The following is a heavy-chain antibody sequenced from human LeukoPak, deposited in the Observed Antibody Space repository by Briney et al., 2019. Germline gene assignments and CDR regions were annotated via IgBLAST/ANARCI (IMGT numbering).Heavy chain of an antibody. D-gene: IGHD3-9*01. J-gene: IGHJ4*02. CDR2: IKEDGSEK. Sequence: PGGSLRLSCTVSGFTVSSNSMSWVRQAPGKGLEWVANIKEDGSEKNYVDSVKGRFTISRDNAKNSLYLQMNSLRAEDTALYYCARDSADNLDWGQGTLVTVSS. CDR1: GFTVSSNS. CDR3: ARDSADNLD. V-gene: IGHV3-7*01.